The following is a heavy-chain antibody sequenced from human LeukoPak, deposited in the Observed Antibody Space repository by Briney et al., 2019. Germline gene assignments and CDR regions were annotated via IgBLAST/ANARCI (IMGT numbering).Heavy chain of an antibody. CDR1: GYTFTSYA. V-gene: IGHV1-3*01. CDR3: ADLEYQLPGGP. J-gene: IGHJ5*02. CDR2: INASNGNT. Sequence: ASVKVSCKASGYTFTSYAMHWVRQAPGQRLEWMGWINASNGNTKYSQKFQGRVTITRDTSASTAYMELSSLRSEDTAVYYCADLEYQLPGGPWGQGTLVTVSS. D-gene: IGHD2-2*01.